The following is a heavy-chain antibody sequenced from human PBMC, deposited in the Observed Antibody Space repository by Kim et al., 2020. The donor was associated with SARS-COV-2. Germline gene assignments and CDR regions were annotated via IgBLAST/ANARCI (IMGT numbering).Heavy chain of an antibody. V-gene: IGHV4-34*01. D-gene: IGHD3-10*01. CDR1: GGSFSGYY. Sequence: SETLSLTCAVYGGSFSGYYWSWIRQPPGKGLEWIGEINHSGSTNYNPSLKSRVTISVDTSKNQFSLKLSSVTAADTAVYYCARGNVLLWFGESTASNDY. CDR3: ARGNVLLWFGESTASNDY. J-gene: IGHJ4*01. CDR2: INHSGST.